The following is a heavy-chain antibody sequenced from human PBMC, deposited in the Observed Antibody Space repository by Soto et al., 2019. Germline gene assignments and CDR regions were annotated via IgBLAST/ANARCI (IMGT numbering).Heavy chain of an antibody. V-gene: IGHV1-18*01. D-gene: IGHD2-2*02. CDR1: GYSFMNYG. CDR3: AREGYCTSSSCDTEKFPDFYGVDV. CDR2: ISGYNGYT. J-gene: IGHJ6*02. Sequence: QVQLVQSGAEVKKPGASVKVSCKASGYSFMNYGISWVRQAPGQGLEWMGWISGYNGYTKSAQKIQGRVTMTTDTSTSAAYMVLRSQRSDDTAVYYCAREGYCTSSSCDTEKFPDFYGVDVWGQGTTVTVSS.